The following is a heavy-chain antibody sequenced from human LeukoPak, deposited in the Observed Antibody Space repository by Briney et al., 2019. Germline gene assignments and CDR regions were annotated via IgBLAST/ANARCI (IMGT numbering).Heavy chain of an antibody. V-gene: IGHV4-4*07. Sequence: SETLSLTCTVSGGYISSHYWSWIRQPAGKGLEWIGHINTSGSTKYNPSLKSRVTMSVDMSRNQFFLNLSSVTAADTAVYYCARSLCSSTSCFYYMDVWGKGTTVTVSS. CDR3: ARSLCSSTSCFYYMDV. CDR2: INTSGST. D-gene: IGHD2-2*01. CDR1: GGYISSHY. J-gene: IGHJ6*03.